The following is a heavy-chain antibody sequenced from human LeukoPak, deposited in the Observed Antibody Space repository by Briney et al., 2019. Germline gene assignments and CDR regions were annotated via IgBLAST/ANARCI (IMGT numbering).Heavy chain of an antibody. V-gene: IGHV3-23*01. Sequence: GGSLRLSCAASGFTLSSYDMNWVRQAPGKGLEWVSAISDSGGRTYYADSVKGRFTISRDNAKNSLYLQMNSLRAEDTAVYYCARDSSAYYTFDIWGQGTMVTVSS. J-gene: IGHJ3*02. CDR1: GFTLSSYD. CDR2: ISDSGGRT. D-gene: IGHD3-22*01. CDR3: ARDSSAYYTFDI.